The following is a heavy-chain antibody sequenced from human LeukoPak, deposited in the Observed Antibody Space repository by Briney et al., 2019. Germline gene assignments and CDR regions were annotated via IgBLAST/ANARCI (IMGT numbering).Heavy chain of an antibody. V-gene: IGHV3-66*01. CDR2: IYSGGTT. Sequence: GGSLRLSCVASGFPLTDNYVSWVRRAPGKGLEWVSVIYSGGTTYYTDSVKGGFSISRDISKNTVYLQMSSLRGEDTAVYYCARETRWGAPQDYWGQGTLVTVSS. CDR3: ARETRWGAPQDY. J-gene: IGHJ4*02. CDR1: GFPLTDNY. D-gene: IGHD1-26*01.